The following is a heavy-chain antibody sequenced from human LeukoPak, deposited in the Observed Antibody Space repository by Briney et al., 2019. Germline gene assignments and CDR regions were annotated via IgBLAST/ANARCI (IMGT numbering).Heavy chain of an antibody. CDR2: ISSSGEST. V-gene: IGHV3-23*01. CDR1: GFTVSSNY. CDR3: AKGGAVILDYFDY. J-gene: IGHJ4*02. D-gene: IGHD3-3*01. Sequence: GGSLRLSCAASGFTVSSNYMSWVRQAPGKGLEWVSVISSSGESTFYAASVTGRFTVSRDNSKNMLYLQMNTLTAEDTAVYYCAKGGAVILDYFDYWGQGTLVTVSS.